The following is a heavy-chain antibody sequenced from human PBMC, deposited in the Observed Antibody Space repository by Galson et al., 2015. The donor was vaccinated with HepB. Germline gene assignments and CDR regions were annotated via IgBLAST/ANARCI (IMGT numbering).Heavy chain of an antibody. CDR3: TRTAYSGNYYFDS. CDR1: GYTFNKHA. CDR2: INTNTGNP. D-gene: IGHD5-12*01. Sequence: SVKVSCKASGYTFNKHAMNWVRQAPGQGLEWMGWINTNTGNPTYAQGFTGRFVFSLDTSVSTAYLQISGLKPEDSAVYYCTRTAYSGNYYFDSWGQGTLVTVSS. V-gene: IGHV7-4-1*02. J-gene: IGHJ4*02.